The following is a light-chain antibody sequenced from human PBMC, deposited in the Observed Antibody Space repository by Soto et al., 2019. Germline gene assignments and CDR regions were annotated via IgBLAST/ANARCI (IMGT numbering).Light chain of an antibody. J-gene: IGLJ3*02. CDR2: RDT. Sequence: SYELTQPLSVSVALGQTARITCGGNNIGSKNVHWYQLNPGQAPVLVIYRDTNRPSGIPERFSGSNPGNTATLAISGARVGDDADYYCQVWDSGTVVFGGGTKVTV. CDR3: QVWDSGTVV. V-gene: IGLV3-9*01. CDR1: NIGSKN.